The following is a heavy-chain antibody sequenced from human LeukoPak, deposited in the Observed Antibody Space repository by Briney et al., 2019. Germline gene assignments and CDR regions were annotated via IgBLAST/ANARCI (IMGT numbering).Heavy chain of an antibody. D-gene: IGHD1-1*01. CDR2: ISSSGSTI. CDR3: ARDPEPWSQHDAFDI. Sequence: GGSLRLSCAASGFTFSDYYMSWIRQAPGKGLEWVSYISSSGSTIYYADSVKGRFTISRDNAKNSLYLQMNSLRAEDTAVYYCARDPEPWSQHDAFDIWGQGTMVTVSP. CDR1: GFTFSDYY. J-gene: IGHJ3*02. V-gene: IGHV3-11*01.